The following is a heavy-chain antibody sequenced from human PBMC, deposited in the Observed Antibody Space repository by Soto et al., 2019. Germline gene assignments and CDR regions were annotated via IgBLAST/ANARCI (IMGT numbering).Heavy chain of an antibody. J-gene: IGHJ4*02. Sequence: GGSLRLSCAASGFTFSSYAMSWVRQAPGKGLEWVSVITGSGGSTYYADSVKGRFTISRDNSKNTLSLQMNSLRAEDTAVYYCAKDLSESFDSSGYLDYWGQGTLVTVSS. D-gene: IGHD3-22*01. CDR2: ITGSGGST. CDR3: AKDLSESFDSSGYLDY. V-gene: IGHV3-23*01. CDR1: GFTFSSYA.